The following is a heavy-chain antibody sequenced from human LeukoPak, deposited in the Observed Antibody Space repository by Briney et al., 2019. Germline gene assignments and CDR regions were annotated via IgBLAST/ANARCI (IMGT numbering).Heavy chain of an antibody. J-gene: IGHJ4*02. Sequence: PGRSLRLSCAASGFTFSSFGMHWVRQAPGRGLEWVSRSNSDGRSTNYADSVKGRFTISRDNAKNTLYLQMNSVRAEDTAVYYCARGGMYSTSSHFDFWGQGTPVTVSA. D-gene: IGHD6-6*01. V-gene: IGHV3-74*01. CDR3: ARGGMYSTSSHFDF. CDR2: SNSDGRST. CDR1: GFTFSSFG.